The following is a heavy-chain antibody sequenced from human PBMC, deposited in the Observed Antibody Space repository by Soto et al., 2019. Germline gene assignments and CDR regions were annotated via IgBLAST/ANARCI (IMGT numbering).Heavy chain of an antibody. J-gene: IGHJ4*02. CDR1: GGSISSSSYY. CDR3: ARHIDDFWSGYYRPSYFDY. Sequence: QLQLQESGPGLVKPSETLSLTCTVSGGSISSSSYYWGWIRQPPGKGLEWIGSIYYSGSTYYNPSLKSRVTISVNTSKNQFSLKLSSVTAADTAVYYCARHIDDFWSGYYRPSYFDYWGQGTLVTVSS. CDR2: IYYSGST. V-gene: IGHV4-39*01. D-gene: IGHD3-3*01.